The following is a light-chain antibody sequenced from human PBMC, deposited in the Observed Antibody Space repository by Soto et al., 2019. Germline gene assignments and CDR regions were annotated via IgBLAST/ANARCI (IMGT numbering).Light chain of an antibody. V-gene: IGLV2-14*01. CDR3: SSYTSSSTPWV. CDR1: SSDVGGYNY. J-gene: IGLJ3*02. Sequence: QSVLTQPASVSGSPGQAITISCTGTSSDVGGYNYVSWYQQHPGKAPKLMIYEVTNRPSGVSNRFSGSKSGNTAYLTISGLQAEDEGDYYCSSYTSSSTPWVFGGGTKLTVL. CDR2: EVT.